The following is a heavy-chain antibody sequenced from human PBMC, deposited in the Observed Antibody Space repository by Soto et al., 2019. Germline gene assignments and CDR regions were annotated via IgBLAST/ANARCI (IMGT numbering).Heavy chain of an antibody. Sequence: EVQLVESGGGLVQPGGSLRLSCAASGFTFSSYSMNWVRQAPGKGLEWVSYISSSSSTIYYADSVEGRLTISRDNAKNSLYLQMNSLRDEDTAVYYCARGRGCSGGSCYTGMGYWGQGTLVTVSS. CDR2: ISSSSSTI. V-gene: IGHV3-48*02. CDR1: GFTFSSYS. CDR3: ARGRGCSGGSCYTGMGY. J-gene: IGHJ4*02. D-gene: IGHD2-15*01.